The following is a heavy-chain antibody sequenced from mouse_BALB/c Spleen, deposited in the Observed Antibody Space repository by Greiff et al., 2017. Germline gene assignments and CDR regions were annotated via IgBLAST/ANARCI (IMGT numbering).Heavy chain of an antibody. CDR2: SRNKANDYTT. CDR1: GFTFSDFY. D-gene: IGHD4-1*01. CDR3: ARDLCGLGMDY. Sequence: EVKVVESGGGLVQPGGSLRLSCATSGFTFSDFYMEWVRQPPGKRLEWIAASRNKANDYTTEYSASVKGRFIVSRDTSKSILYLQMNALRAEDTAIYYCARDLCGLGMDYWGQGTSVTVSS. J-gene: IGHJ4*01. V-gene: IGHV7-1*02.